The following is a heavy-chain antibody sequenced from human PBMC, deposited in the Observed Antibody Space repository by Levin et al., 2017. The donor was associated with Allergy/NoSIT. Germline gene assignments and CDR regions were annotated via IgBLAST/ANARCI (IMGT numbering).Heavy chain of an antibody. D-gene: IGHD2-2*01. Sequence: WASVKVSCKGSGYSFTNYWIGWVRQMPGKGLEWMAIIYPGDSDTRYSPSFQGQVTISADKSISTAYLQWSSLKASDTAMYYCARERLGYCSSTTCLDAFDIWGQGTMVTVSS. J-gene: IGHJ3*02. CDR2: IYPGDSDT. CDR3: ARERLGYCSSTTCLDAFDI. V-gene: IGHV5-51*01. CDR1: GYSFTNYW.